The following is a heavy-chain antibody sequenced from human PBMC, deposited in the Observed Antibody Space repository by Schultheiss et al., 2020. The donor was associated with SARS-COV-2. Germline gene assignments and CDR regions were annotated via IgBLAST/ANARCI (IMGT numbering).Heavy chain of an antibody. J-gene: IGHJ4*02. CDR2: ISGSGGST. CDR1: GFTFSSYA. Sequence: GGSLRLSCAASGFTFSSYAMSWVRQAPWKGLEWVSAISGSGGSTYYADSVKGRFTISRDNSKNTLYLQMNSLRAEDTAVYYCARGQYSIVATGFDYWGQGTLVTVSS. V-gene: IGHV3-23*01. D-gene: IGHD5-12*01. CDR3: ARGQYSIVATGFDY.